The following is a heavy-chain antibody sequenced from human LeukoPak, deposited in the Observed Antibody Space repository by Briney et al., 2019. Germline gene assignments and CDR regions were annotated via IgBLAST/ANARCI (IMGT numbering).Heavy chain of an antibody. Sequence: PGVSLRLSHAASRFTYSRYAMSWVRHAPGKGLECVLAISCSGGSRYYAGSVKGRFTIYRDNSKNTLYLQMNSLRAEDTAVYYCAKEACSGGSCYFDYWGQGTLVTVSS. V-gene: IGHV3-23*01. D-gene: IGHD2-15*01. CDR3: AKEACSGGSCYFDY. CDR2: ISCSGGSR. CDR1: RFTYSRYA. J-gene: IGHJ4*02.